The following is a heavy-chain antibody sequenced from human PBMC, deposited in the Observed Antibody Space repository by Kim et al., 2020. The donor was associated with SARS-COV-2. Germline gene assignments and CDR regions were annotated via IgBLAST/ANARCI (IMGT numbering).Heavy chain of an antibody. V-gene: IGHV1-69*04. CDR3: ARGEITMVRGSVDY. Sequence: AQKFQGRVTINADKSTSTAYMELSSLRSEDTAVYYCARGEITMVRGSVDYWGQGTLVTVSS. J-gene: IGHJ4*02. D-gene: IGHD3-10*01.